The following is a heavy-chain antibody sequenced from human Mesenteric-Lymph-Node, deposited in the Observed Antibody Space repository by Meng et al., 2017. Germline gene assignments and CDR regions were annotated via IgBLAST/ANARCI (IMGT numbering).Heavy chain of an antibody. V-gene: IGHV7-4-1*04. CDR2: INTNTGNP. Sequence: QVQLVQSGSALKKPGASVKVSCKASGYTLTTYAMNWVRQAPGQGLEWMGWINTNTGNPTYAQGFTGRFVFSLDTSVNMAYLQITSLKAEDTAVYYCVRGDWFDPWCQGTLVTVSS. CDR3: VRGDWFDP. J-gene: IGHJ5*02. CDR1: GYTLTTYA.